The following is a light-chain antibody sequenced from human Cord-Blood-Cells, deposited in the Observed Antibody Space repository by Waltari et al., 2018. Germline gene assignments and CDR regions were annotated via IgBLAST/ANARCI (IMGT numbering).Light chain of an antibody. CDR3: QSYDSSLSGWV. V-gene: IGLV1-40*01. CDR2: CNS. J-gene: IGLJ3*02. CDR1: SSNIGAGYD. Sequence: QSVLTQPPSVSGAPGQRVTISCTGSSSNIGAGYDVHWYQQLPGTAPKLLIYCNSNRPSGVPDRFSGSKAGTSASRAITGLQAEDEADYYCQSYDSSLSGWVFGGGTKLTVL.